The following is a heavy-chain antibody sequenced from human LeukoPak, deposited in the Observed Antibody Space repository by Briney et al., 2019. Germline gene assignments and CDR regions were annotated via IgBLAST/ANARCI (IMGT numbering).Heavy chain of an antibody. J-gene: IGHJ4*02. CDR3: AKASRRGVVVITSYFDY. CDR1: GFTFDDYA. Sequence: GRSLRLSCAASGFTFDDYAMHWVRHAPGKGLEWVSGISWNSGSIGYADSVKGRFTISRDNAKNSLYLQMNSLRAEDTALYYCAKASRRGVVVITSYFDYWGQGTLVTVSS. D-gene: IGHD3-22*01. CDR2: ISWNSGSI. V-gene: IGHV3-9*01.